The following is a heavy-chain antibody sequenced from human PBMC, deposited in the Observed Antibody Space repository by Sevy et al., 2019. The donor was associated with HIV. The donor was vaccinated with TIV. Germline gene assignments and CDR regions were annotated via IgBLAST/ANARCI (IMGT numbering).Heavy chain of an antibody. Sequence: GGSLRLSCAASRFSFNDHAMHWVRQVPGKGLEWVSGVSWNSRNIGYGDSVKGRFTISRDNANHFLYLEMNSLRPEDTAFYYCAKDINRGCDGVNCYPYYYYFYGLDVWGHGTTVTVSS. D-gene: IGHD2-21*01. V-gene: IGHV3-9*01. J-gene: IGHJ6*02. CDR3: AKDINRGCDGVNCYPYYYYFYGLDV. CDR1: RFSFNDHA. CDR2: VSWNSRNI.